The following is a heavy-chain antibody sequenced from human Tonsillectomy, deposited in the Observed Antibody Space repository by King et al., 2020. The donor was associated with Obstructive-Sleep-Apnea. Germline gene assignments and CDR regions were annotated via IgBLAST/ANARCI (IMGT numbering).Heavy chain of an antibody. Sequence: VQLQQWGAGLLKPSETLSLTCAVYGGSFINYYWSWIRQPPGKGLEWIGEINHSGSTHYNPSLKSRVAISVDTSKNQFSLKLISVTAADTAVYYCARREWLLLLNDYWGQGTLVTVSS. CDR2: INHSGST. CDR3: ARREWLLLLNDY. CDR1: GGSFINYY. D-gene: IGHD3-22*01. J-gene: IGHJ4*02. V-gene: IGHV4-34*01.